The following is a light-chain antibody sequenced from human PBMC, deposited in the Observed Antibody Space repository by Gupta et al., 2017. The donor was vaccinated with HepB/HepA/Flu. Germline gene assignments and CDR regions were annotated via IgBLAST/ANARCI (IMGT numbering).Light chain of an antibody. CDR3: ISYAASTPLGGV. CDR1: SSDFGGYNY. V-gene: IGLV2-14*03. Sequence: QSVLTQPASVSGSLGQLITISCTGTSSDFGGYNYVSWYQHHPGKAPKLMIFDVSNRPSGVSNRFSGSKSGYTASLTISGLQPEDEADYYCISYAASTPLGGVFGGGTKLTVL. J-gene: IGLJ2*01. CDR2: DVS.